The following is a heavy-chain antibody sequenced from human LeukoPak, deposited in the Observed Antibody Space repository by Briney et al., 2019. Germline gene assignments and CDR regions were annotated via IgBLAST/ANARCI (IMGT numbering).Heavy chain of an antibody. CDR3: ARAGWGYYDFWSGYYPDPNTYNNYYYYMDV. J-gene: IGHJ6*03. V-gene: IGHV3-21*01. D-gene: IGHD3-3*01. CDR2: ISSISSYI. CDR1: GFTFSSYS. Sequence: PGGSLRLSCAASGFTFSSYSMNWVRQAPGKGLEWVSSISSISSYIYYADSVKGRFTISRDNAKNSLYLQMNSLRAEDTAVYYCARAGWGYYDFWSGYYPDPNTYNNYYYYMDVWGKGTTVTVSS.